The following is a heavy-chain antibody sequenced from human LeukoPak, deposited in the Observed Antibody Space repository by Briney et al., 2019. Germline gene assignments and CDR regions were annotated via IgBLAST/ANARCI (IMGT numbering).Heavy chain of an antibody. Sequence: GGSLRLSCAASGFTFSSYGMHWVRQAPGKGLEWVAFIRYDGSNKYYADSVKGRFTISRDNSKNTLYLQMNSLRAEDTAVYYCAKDRSCSSRVIDYWGQGTLVTVSS. CDR1: GFTFSSYG. CDR2: IRYDGSNK. J-gene: IGHJ4*02. D-gene: IGHD6-13*01. CDR3: AKDRSCSSRVIDY. V-gene: IGHV3-30*02.